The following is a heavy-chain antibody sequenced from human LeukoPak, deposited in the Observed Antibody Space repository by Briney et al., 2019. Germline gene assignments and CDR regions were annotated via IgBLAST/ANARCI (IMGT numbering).Heavy chain of an antibody. V-gene: IGHV4-34*01. D-gene: IGHD3-22*01. CDR3: ANLVVTNLDAFDI. CDR2: INHSGST. CDR1: GGSFSGYY. J-gene: IGHJ3*02. Sequence: NPSETLSLPCAVYGGSFSGYYWSWIRQPPGKGLEWIGEINHSGSTNYNPSLKSRVTISVDTSKNQFSLKLSSVTAADTAVYYCANLVVTNLDAFDIWGQGTMVTVSS.